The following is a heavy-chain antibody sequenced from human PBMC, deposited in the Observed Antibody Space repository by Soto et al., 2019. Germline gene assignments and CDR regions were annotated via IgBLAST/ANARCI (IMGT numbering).Heavy chain of an antibody. D-gene: IGHD3-9*01. CDR1: MS. J-gene: IGHJ2*01. V-gene: IGHV2-70*11. CDR2: IDWDDDK. Sequence: MSVSWIRQPPGKALEWLARIDWDDDKYYSTSLKTRLTISKDTSKNQVVLTMTNMDPVDTATYYCACFFQAEDGIRYELPVSAFLLNRSSDL. CDR3: ACFFQAEDGIRYELPVSAFLLNRSSDL.